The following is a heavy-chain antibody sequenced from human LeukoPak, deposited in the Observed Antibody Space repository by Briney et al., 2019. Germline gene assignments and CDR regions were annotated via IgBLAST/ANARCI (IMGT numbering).Heavy chain of an antibody. Sequence: PSETLSLTCSVSGGSISSSSSYWGWIRQPPGKGLEWIGSIYYSGNTFYNPSLKSRVTISVDTSKNQFSLKLSSVTAADTAVYYCATHNVLLHWFDPWGQGTLVTVPS. J-gene: IGHJ5*02. CDR2: IYYSGNT. V-gene: IGHV4-39*01. CDR1: GGSISSSSSY. D-gene: IGHD2-15*01. CDR3: ATHNVLLHWFDP.